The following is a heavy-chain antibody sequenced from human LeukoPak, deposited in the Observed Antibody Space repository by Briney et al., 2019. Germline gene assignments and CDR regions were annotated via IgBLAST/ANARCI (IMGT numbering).Heavy chain of an antibody. CDR2: IYHSGST. Sequence: SETLSLTCAVSGYSISSGYYWGWIRQPPGKGLEWIGSIYHSGSTYYNPSLKSRVTISVDKSKNHFSLKLSSVTAADTAIYYCARDVWVRGVIISDYWGQGTLVTVSS. CDR3: ARDVWVRGVIISDY. CDR1: GYSISSGYY. D-gene: IGHD3-10*01. J-gene: IGHJ4*02. V-gene: IGHV4-38-2*02.